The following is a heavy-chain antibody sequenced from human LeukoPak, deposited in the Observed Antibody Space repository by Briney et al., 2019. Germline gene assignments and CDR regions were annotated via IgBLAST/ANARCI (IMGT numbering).Heavy chain of an antibody. D-gene: IGHD3-22*01. V-gene: IGHV3-23*01. CDR2: ISGTGGRT. CDR3: ARPVVPYYYYGMDV. Sequence: GGSLRLSCAASGVTFSSYAMSWVRQAPGKGLEWVSGISGTGGRTYYADSVKGRFTISRDNSKNTLYLQMNSLRAEDTAVYYCARPVVPYYYYGMDVWGRGTTVTVSS. CDR1: GVTFSSYA. J-gene: IGHJ6*02.